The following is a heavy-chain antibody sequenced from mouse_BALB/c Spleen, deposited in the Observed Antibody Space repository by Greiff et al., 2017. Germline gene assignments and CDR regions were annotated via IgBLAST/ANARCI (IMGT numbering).Heavy chain of an antibody. Sequence: EVKLQESGPGLVKPSQSLSLTCTVTGYSITSDYAWNWIRQFPGNKLEWMGYISYSGSTSYNPSLKSRISITRDTSKNQFFLQLNSVTTEDTATYYCAREDGNYGYAMDYWGQGTSVTVSS. V-gene: IGHV3-2*02. D-gene: IGHD2-1*01. CDR2: ISYSGST. CDR3: AREDGNYGYAMDY. CDR1: GYSITSDYA. J-gene: IGHJ4*01.